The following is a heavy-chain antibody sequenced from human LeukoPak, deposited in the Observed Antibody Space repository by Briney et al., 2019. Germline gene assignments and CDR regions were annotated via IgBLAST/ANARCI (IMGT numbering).Heavy chain of an antibody. CDR2: ISSSSSTI. J-gene: IGHJ6*03. V-gene: IGHV3-48*01. CDR3: ARCGDWERPYYYYYMDV. D-gene: IGHD2-21*02. CDR1: GFTFSSYS. Sequence: PGGSLRLSCAASGFTFSSYSMNWVRQAPGKGLEWVSYISSSSSTIYYADSVKGRFTISRDNAKNSLYLQMNSLRAEDTAVYYCARCGDWERPYYYYYMDVWGKGTTVTVSS.